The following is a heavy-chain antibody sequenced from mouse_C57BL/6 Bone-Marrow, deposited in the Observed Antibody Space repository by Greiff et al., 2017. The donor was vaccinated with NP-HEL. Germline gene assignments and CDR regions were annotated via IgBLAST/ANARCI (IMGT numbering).Heavy chain of an antibody. CDR1: GFTFSSYG. V-gene: IGHV5-6*01. D-gene: IGHD1-3*01. Sequence: EVQRVESGGELVKPGGSLKLSCAASGFTFSSYGMSWVRQTPDQRLEWVATISSGGSYTYYPDSLKGRSTISRDNAKNTLYLQMSSLKSEDTAMYYCARERITAVVEGFAYWGQGTLVTVSA. CDR3: ARERITAVVEGFAY. J-gene: IGHJ3*01. CDR2: ISSGGSYT.